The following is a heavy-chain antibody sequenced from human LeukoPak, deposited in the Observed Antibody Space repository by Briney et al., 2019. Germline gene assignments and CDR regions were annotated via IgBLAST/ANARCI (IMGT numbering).Heavy chain of an antibody. CDR1: GYSISSGYY. D-gene: IGHD6-13*01. CDR2: IFHSGNT. J-gene: IGHJ6*03. Sequence: KPSETLSLTCAVSGYSISSGYYWGWIRQPPGKGLEWIGSIFHSGNTYYNPSLKSRVTISVDTSKNQFSLKLSSVTAADTAVYYCARRQGDSWSPNYYYYMDVWGKGTTLTVSS. CDR3: ARRQGDSWSPNYYYYMDV. V-gene: IGHV4-38-2*01.